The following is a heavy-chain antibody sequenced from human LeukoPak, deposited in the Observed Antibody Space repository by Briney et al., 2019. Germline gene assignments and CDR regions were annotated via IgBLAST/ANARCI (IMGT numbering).Heavy chain of an antibody. CDR1: GYTFNSYG. V-gene: IGHV1-18*01. Sequence: ASVKVSCKASGYTFNSYGFSWVRQAPGQGLEWMGWISAYNGNTNYAQKLQSRVTVTTDTSTTTAYMELGSLSSDDTAVYYCAHILTGYYMDYWGQGTLVTVSS. CDR3: AHILTGYYMDY. D-gene: IGHD3-9*01. CDR2: ISAYNGNT. J-gene: IGHJ4*02.